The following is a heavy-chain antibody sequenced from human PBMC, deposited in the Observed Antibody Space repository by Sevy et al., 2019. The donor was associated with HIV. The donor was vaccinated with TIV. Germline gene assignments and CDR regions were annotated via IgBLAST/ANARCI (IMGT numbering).Heavy chain of an antibody. CDR3: ARKQFVLPFDY. Sequence: GGSLRLSCAASGFTFSDYAIHWVRQAPGKGLEWLAVISYHGRNQFYADSVRGRFSISRDDSKNTVYLQMNSLRPDDTAVYYCARKQFVLPFDYWGQGTLVTVSS. CDR1: GFTFSDYA. V-gene: IGHV3-30*04. D-gene: IGHD6-6*01. CDR2: ISYHGRNQ. J-gene: IGHJ4*02.